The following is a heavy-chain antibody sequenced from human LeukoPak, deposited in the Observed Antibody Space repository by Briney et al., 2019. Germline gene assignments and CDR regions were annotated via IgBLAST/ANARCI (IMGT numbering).Heavy chain of an antibody. CDR2: VSYDGGTY. CDR3: AKGAPRSWYDPFDT. D-gene: IGHD6-13*01. Sequence: GGSLRLSCAASGFAFSTYGMHWVRQAPGKGLEWMAVVSYDGGTYHYADSVKGRFTISRDNSQNTLYLQMNSLRGEDTAVYFCAKGAPRSWYDPFDTWGQGTLVTVSS. V-gene: IGHV3-30*18. CDR1: GFAFSTYG. J-gene: IGHJ5*02.